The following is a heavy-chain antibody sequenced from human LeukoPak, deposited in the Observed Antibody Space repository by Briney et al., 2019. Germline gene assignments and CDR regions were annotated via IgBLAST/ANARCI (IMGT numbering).Heavy chain of an antibody. J-gene: IGHJ5*02. CDR3: ARALTGSPSSHDYGDRTWEANWFDP. D-gene: IGHD4-17*01. V-gene: IGHV4-59*01. CDR1: GGSISSYY. CDR2: IYYSGST. Sequence: PSETLSLTCTVSGGSISSYYWSWIRQPPGQGLEWIGYIYYSGSTNSNHSLKSRATISVDTSKNQFSLKLSSVTAADPAVYYCARALTGSPSSHDYGDRTWEANWFDPWGQGTLVTVSS.